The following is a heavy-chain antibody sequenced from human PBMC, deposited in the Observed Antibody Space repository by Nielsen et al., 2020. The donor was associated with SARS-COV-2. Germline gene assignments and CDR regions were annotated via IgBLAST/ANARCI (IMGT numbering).Heavy chain of an antibody. D-gene: IGHD6-19*01. V-gene: IGHV3-9*01. CDR2: ISWNSGSI. CDR1: GFTFDDYA. Sequence: GGSLRLSCAASGFTFDDYAMHWVRQAPGKGLEWVSGISWNSGSIGYADFVKGRFTISRDNAKNSLYLQMNSLRAEDTALYYCAKDIEQWLLVDGYRRFDPWGQGTLVTVSS. J-gene: IGHJ5*02. CDR3: AKDIEQWLLVDGYRRFDP.